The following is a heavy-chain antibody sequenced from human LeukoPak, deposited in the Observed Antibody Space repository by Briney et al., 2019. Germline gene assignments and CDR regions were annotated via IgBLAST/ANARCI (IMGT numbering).Heavy chain of an antibody. Sequence: GGSLRLSCAASGFTFSGSAMHWVRQASGKGLEWVGRIRSKANSYATAYAASVKGRFSISRDDSKNTAYLQMNSLKTEDTAVYYCTRRGPFDYWGQGTLVTVSS. J-gene: IGHJ4*02. CDR1: GFTFSGSA. CDR2: IRSKANSYAT. V-gene: IGHV3-73*01. D-gene: IGHD3-10*01. CDR3: TRRGPFDY.